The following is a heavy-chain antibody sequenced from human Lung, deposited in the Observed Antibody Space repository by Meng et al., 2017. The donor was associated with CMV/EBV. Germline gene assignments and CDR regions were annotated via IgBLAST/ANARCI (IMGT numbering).Heavy chain of an antibody. Sequence: FRTFAISWLRHAPGQGLAWLGGVVPLFGTANYAQKFQGRVTITADASTTTAYMELRSLKSEDTAIYFCARDVPRAGGAGSQFDFWGQGTLVTVSS. V-gene: IGHV1-69*01. CDR2: VVPLFGTA. CDR1: FRTFA. D-gene: IGHD6-13*01. CDR3: ARDVPRAGGAGSQFDF. J-gene: IGHJ4*02.